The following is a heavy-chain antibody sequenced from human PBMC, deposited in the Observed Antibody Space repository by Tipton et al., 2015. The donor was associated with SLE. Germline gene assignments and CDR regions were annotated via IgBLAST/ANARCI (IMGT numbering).Heavy chain of an antibody. Sequence: TLSLTCIVSGGSISYSSYSWVWIRQPPGKGLEWIGSVYYHGSTYSNPSLKSRLTLSVDTSNNQFSLRLTSVTAADTAVYYCAREVEGYSSGWYYWYHYMDVWGKGTTVTVSS. J-gene: IGHJ6*03. CDR3: AREVEGYSSGWYYWYHYMDV. V-gene: IGHV4-39*07. CDR1: GGSISYSSYS. CDR2: VYYHGST. D-gene: IGHD6-19*01.